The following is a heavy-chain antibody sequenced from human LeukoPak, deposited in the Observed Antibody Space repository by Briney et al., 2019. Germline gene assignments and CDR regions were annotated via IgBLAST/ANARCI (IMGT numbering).Heavy chain of an antibody. CDR1: GYSFTSYW. D-gene: IGHD2-8*01. CDR2: IYPGDSDT. CDR3: ARRGSCTNGVCSYFDY. V-gene: IGHV5-51*01. J-gene: IGHJ4*02. Sequence: GESLKISCKGSGYSFTSYWIAWVRQMPGKGLEWMGIIYPGDSDTRYSPSFQGQVTISANKSTSTAYLQWSSLKASDTAIYYCARRGSCTNGVCSYFDYWGQGTLVTVSS.